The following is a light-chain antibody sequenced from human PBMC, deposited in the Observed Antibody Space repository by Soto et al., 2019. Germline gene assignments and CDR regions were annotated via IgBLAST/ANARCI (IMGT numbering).Light chain of an antibody. CDR1: QSISIW. J-gene: IGKJ1*01. V-gene: IGKV1-5*03. CDR2: KAS. CDR3: QQYNDYSWT. Sequence: DIQMTQSPSTLSASVGDRVAITCRASQSISIWLAWYQQKPGKAPKLLIYKASSLESGLPSRFSGSGSGTEFTLTISSLQPDDFATYCCQQYNDYSWTFGQGTKVEIK.